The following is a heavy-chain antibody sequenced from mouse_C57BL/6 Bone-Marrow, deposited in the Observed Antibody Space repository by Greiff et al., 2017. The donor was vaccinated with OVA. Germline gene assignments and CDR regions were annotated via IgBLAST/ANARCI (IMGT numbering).Heavy chain of an antibody. CDR3: GRRDYSNVHWYYGV. J-gene: IGHJ1*03. CDR1: GYTFTDYY. V-gene: IGHV1-26*01. Sequence: EVQLQQSGPELVKPGASVKISCKASGYTFTDYYMNWVKQSHGKGLEWIGDINPNNGGTSYNQKFKGKATLTVDKSSSTAYMELRSLTTEDAAVYYYGRRDYSNVHWYYGVWGTGATVSVSS. D-gene: IGHD2-5*01. CDR2: INPNNGGT.